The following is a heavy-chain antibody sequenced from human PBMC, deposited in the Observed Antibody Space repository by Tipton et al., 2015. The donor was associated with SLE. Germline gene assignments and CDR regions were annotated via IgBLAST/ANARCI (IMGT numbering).Heavy chain of an antibody. CDR3: ARGPSGYTYGFDS. V-gene: IGHV4-59*01. CDR1: NGSIRGYF. D-gene: IGHD5-18*01. CDR2: IYYTGAA. J-gene: IGHJ4*02. Sequence: TLSLTCTVSNGSIRGYFWSWIRQSPGKGLEWIGYIYYTGAAKYNPSLRGRVTMSVDTAKNQISLNLGSVTAADTAVYYCARGPSGYTYGFDSWGQGALVNVSS.